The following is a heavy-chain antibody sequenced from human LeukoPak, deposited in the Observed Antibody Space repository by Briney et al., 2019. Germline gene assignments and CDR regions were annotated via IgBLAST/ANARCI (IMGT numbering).Heavy chain of an antibody. J-gene: IGHJ4*02. CDR2: IWYDGSNK. Sequence: GRSLRLSCAASGLIFSSYGMHWVRQAAGKGLEGVAVIWYDGSNKYYADSVKGRFTISRDNSKNTLYLQMNSLRAEDTAVYYCARFGDFWSGYYGDYWGQGTLVTVSS. D-gene: IGHD3-3*01. CDR3: ARFGDFWSGYYGDY. V-gene: IGHV3-33*01. CDR1: GLIFSSYG.